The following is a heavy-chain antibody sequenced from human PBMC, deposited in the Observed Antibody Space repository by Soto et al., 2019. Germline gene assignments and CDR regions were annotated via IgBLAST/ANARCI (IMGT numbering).Heavy chain of an antibody. V-gene: IGHV1-2*02. CDR1: GCSFIDYY. CDR3: ARPPGYISDWYYFDL. CDR2: ISPKSGGT. Sequence: ASVKVSCKASGCSFIDYYIHWVRQAPGQGFEWMGRISPKSGGTNYAQKFEGRVTMTWDTSLNTAYMELSSLISDDTAVYYCARPPGYISDWYYFDLWGQGTLVTVSS. D-gene: IGHD3-9*01. J-gene: IGHJ4*02.